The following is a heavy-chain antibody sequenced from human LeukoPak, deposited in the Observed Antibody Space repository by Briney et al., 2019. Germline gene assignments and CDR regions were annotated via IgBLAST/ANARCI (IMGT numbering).Heavy chain of an antibody. CDR3: ARLSRIATAGAYSYHSLDI. Sequence: SETLSLTCTVAGGSINDQAWCWIRQPPGRGLEWIGRVYYTGSSEYNASLKSRLTISTDTSNNQVSLKVTSVTAADTAIYSCARLSRIATAGAYSYHSLDIWGQGTTVTVSS. CDR2: VYYTGSS. D-gene: IGHD6-13*01. V-gene: IGHV4-59*11. CDR1: GGSINDQA. J-gene: IGHJ6*02.